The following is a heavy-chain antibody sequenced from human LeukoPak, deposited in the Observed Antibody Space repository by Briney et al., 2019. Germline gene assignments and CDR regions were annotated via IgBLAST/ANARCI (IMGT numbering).Heavy chain of an antibody. CDR1: GFSFRS. D-gene: IGHD1-1*01. Sequence: PGGSLRLSCAASGFSFRSLDWVRQAPGKGLEWVSSITGSSSYISYADSVKGRFTISGDNAENSLFLQMNSLRPEDTAVYFCARDRLEGGETFDSWGQGTLVTVSS. V-gene: IGHV3-21*01. CDR2: ITGSSSYI. J-gene: IGHJ4*02. CDR3: ARDRLEGGETFDS.